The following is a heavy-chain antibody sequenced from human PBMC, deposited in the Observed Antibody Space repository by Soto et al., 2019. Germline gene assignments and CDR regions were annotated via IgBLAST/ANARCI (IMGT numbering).Heavy chain of an antibody. D-gene: IGHD3-3*01. CDR2: IYYSGST. CDR3: ARHLRIFGVVMINWFDP. V-gene: IGHV4-39*01. CDR1: GGSISSSSYY. J-gene: IGHJ5*02. Sequence: SSETLSLTCTVSGGSISSSSYYWGWIRQPPGKGLEWIGSIYYSGSTYYNPSLKSRVTISVDTSKNQFSLKLSSVTAADTAVYYCARHLRIFGVVMINWFDPWGQGTLVTVSS.